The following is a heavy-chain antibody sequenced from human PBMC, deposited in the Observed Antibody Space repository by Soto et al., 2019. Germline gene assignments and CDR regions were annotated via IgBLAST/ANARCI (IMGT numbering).Heavy chain of an antibody. Sequence: QVQLVESGGGVVQPGRPLRLSCAGSGFTFNTYGMHWVRQAPGKGLEWVAVMSYDGRKEYYVDSVKGRFTISRENSKNTLYLQMNSLREEDTAVYYCVKDPTAGGTGTYYSYWGQGTLVTVSS. CDR3: VKDPTAGGTGTYYSY. D-gene: IGHD3-10*01. J-gene: IGHJ4*02. V-gene: IGHV3-30*18. CDR1: GFTFNTYG. CDR2: MSYDGRKE.